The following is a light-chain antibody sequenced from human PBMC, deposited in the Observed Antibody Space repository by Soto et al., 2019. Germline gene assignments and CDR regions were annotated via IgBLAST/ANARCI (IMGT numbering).Light chain of an antibody. J-gene: IGLJ2*01. Sequence: QSALTQPASVSGYPGQSITISCPGTSRDVGGYNYVSWYQQHPGKAPKLMIYDVSNRPSGISNRFSGSKSGNTASLTISGLQAEEEADYYCSSYTSSSTLVVFGGGTQLTV. V-gene: IGLV2-14*01. CDR2: DVS. CDR1: SRDVGGYNY. CDR3: SSYTSSSTLVV.